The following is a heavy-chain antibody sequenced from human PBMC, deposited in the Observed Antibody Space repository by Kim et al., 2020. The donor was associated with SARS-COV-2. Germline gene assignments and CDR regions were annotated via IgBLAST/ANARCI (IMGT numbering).Heavy chain of an antibody. Sequence: YADSRKGRYTMSRENSKNTLDVQMNSLRAEETAVDYCAEEFCAVTRYFDYWGQGSLVTVSS. D-gene: IGHD4-17*01. J-gene: IGHJ4*02. CDR3: AEEFCAVTRYFDY. V-gene: IGHV3-23*01.